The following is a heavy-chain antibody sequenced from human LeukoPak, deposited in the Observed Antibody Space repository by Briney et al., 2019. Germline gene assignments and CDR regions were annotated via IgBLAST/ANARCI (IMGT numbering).Heavy chain of an antibody. Sequence: ASVKVSCKASGYTFTSYGISWVRQAPGQGLEWMGWISAYNGNTNYAQKLQGRVTMTTDTSTSTAYMELRSLRSDDTAVYYCALRIVVAGTLDYWGQGTLVTVSS. CDR2: ISAYNGNT. V-gene: IGHV1-18*01. D-gene: IGHD6-19*01. J-gene: IGHJ4*02. CDR3: ALRIVVAGTLDY. CDR1: GYTFTSYG.